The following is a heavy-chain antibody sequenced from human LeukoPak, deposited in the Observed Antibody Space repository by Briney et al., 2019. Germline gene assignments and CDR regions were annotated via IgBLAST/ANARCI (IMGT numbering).Heavy chain of an antibody. CDR3: AGQQWLGAIDY. D-gene: IGHD6-19*01. J-gene: IGHJ4*02. Sequence: SETLSLTCTVSGGSISSSSYYWGWIRQPPGKGLEWIGSIYYSGSTYYNPSLKSRVTISVDTSKNQFPLKLSSVTAADTAVYYCAGQQWLGAIDYWGQGTLVTVSS. CDR2: IYYSGST. V-gene: IGHV4-39*01. CDR1: GGSISSSSYY.